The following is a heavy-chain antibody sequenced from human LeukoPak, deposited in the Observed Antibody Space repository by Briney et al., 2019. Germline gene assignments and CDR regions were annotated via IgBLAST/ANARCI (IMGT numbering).Heavy chain of an antibody. CDR1: GFSFNDYA. CDR2: ISGSGGST. V-gene: IGHV3-23*01. D-gene: IGHD2-15*01. CDR3: AKNLYCGGGSCYPSALGMDV. Sequence: QAGGSLRLSCAASGFSFNDYAMSWVRQAPGKGLEWVSTISGSGGSTWYAESVKGRFTISRDRSKTTVFLQMNSLRAEDTAVYYCAKNLYCGGGSCYPSALGMDVWGQGTTVTVSS. J-gene: IGHJ6*02.